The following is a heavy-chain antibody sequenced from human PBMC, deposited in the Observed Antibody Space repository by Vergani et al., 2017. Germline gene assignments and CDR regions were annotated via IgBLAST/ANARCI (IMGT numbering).Heavy chain of an antibody. CDR2: IWYDGSNK. V-gene: IGHV3-33*01. CDR3: ARGRRIAAAVTNAPNYYYYYYMDV. J-gene: IGHJ6*03. D-gene: IGHD6-13*01. Sequence: QVQLVESGGGVVQPGRSLRLSCAASGFTFSSYGMHWVRQAPGKGLEWVAVIWYDGSNKYYADSVKGRFTISRDNSKNTRYLQMNSLRAEETAVYYCARGRRIAAAVTNAPNYYYYYYMDVWGKGTTVTVSS. CDR1: GFTFSSYG.